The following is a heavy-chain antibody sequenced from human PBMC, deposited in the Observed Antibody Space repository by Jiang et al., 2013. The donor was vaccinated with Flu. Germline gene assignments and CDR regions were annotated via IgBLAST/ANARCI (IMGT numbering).Heavy chain of an antibody. CDR3: TREMTTTYFDS. D-gene: IGHD1-14*01. Sequence: SGGGLVXPGGSLKLSCAVSGFIFKNYNMNWVRQAPGKGLEWVSYIGYSTRAKYYADSVKGRFTISRDNDNNSLYLQMSSLRAEDTAVYYCTREMTTTYFDSWGQGALVTVSS. V-gene: IGHV3-48*01. CDR1: GFIFKNYN. J-gene: IGHJ4*02. CDR2: IGYSTRAK.